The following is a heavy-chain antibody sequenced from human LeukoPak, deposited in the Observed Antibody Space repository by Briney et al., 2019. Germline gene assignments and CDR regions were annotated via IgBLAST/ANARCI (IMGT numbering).Heavy chain of an antibody. CDR2: LDSGTRT. CDR1: GFSVSSNY. J-gene: IGHJ3*02. V-gene: IGHV3-53*01. D-gene: IGHD1-26*01. CDR3: ARTIVGPTNDAFDI. Sequence: TGGSLRLSCVGSGFSVSSNYMSWVRQAPGKGLEWVSVLDSGTRTYYADSVKGRFTISRDNSKNTLYLQMNSLRAEDTAVYYCARTIVGPTNDAFDIWGQGTMVTVSS.